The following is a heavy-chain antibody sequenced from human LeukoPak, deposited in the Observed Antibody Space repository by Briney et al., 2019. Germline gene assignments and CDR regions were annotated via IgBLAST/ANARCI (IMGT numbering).Heavy chain of an antibody. CDR3: ARVTGYIVEDYFDY. V-gene: IGHV4-59*01. D-gene: IGHD3-22*01. CDR2: IYYSGST. CDR1: GGSISSYY. Sequence: TASETLSLTCSVSGGSISSYYWSWIRQPPGKGLEWIGYIYYSGSTNYNPSLKSRVTISVDTSKNQFSLRLSSVTAADTAVYYCARVTGYIVEDYFDYWGQGTLVTVSS. J-gene: IGHJ4*02.